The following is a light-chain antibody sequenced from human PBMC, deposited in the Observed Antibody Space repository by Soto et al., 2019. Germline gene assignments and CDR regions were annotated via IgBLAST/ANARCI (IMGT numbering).Light chain of an antibody. CDR2: GAF. V-gene: IGKV3-15*01. CDR1: QSVSSN. J-gene: IGKJ1*01. CDR3: QQYNDWPLT. Sequence: KVMTQSPVTVSVPPGERATLSCRASQSVSSNLAWYQQKPGQAPSLLIYGAFTRATGIPARFSGTGSGTEFTLTISSLQSEDFALYYCQQYNDWPLTFGQGTKVDI.